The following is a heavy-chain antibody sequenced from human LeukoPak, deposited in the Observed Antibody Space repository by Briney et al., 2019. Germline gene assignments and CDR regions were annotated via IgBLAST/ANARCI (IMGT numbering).Heavy chain of an antibody. D-gene: IGHD6-13*01. V-gene: IGHV4-34*01. CDR3: ARRSSTWSFDY. CDR2: INHSGST. Sequence: SETLSLTCAVYGGSFSGYYWSWIRQPPGKGLEWIGEINHSGSTNYNPSLKSRVTISVDTSKNQFSLKLSSVTAADTAAYYCARRSSTWSFDYWGQGTLVTVSS. J-gene: IGHJ4*02. CDR1: GGSFSGYY.